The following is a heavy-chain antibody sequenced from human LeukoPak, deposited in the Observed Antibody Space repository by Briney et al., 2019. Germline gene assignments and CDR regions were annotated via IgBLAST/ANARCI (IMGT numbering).Heavy chain of an antibody. CDR1: GYSISSGYY. D-gene: IGHD6-13*01. V-gene: IGHV4-38-2*01. Sequence: SETLSLTCAVSGYSISSGYYWGWIRQPPGKGLEWIGSIYHSASTYYNPSLKSRVTISVDTSKNQFSLKLSSVTAADTAVYYCAIINSRKYYFDHWGQGTLVTVSS. CDR2: IYHSAST. CDR3: AIINSRKYYFDH. J-gene: IGHJ4*02.